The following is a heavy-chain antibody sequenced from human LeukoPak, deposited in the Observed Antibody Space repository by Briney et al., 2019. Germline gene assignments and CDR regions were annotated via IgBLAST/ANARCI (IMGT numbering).Heavy chain of an antibody. J-gene: IGHJ4*02. Sequence: ASVKVSCKASGGTFSSYAISWVRQAPGQGLEWMGRIIPILGIANYAQKFQGRVTITADKSTSTAYMELSSLRSEDTAVYYCAREAMITFGGVIAKGYYYFDYWGQGTLVTVSS. CDR2: IIPILGIA. D-gene: IGHD3-16*02. CDR1: GGTFSSYA. V-gene: IGHV1-69*04. CDR3: AREAMITFGGVIAKGYYYFDY.